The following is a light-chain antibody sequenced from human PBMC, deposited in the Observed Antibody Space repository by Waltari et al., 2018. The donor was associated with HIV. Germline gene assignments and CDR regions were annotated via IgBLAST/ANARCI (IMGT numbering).Light chain of an antibody. J-gene: IGLJ2*01. CDR2: GNN. CDR3: QSYDSSLSGDVI. Sequence: QSVLTQPPSVSGAPGQRVTISCTGSSSNIGAGYDVHWYQQLPGTAPKLLIYGNNNQPSGVPDRFSGSKSGTSASLAITGLRAADEADYYCQSYDSSLSGDVIFGGGTTLTVL. CDR1: SSNIGAGYD. V-gene: IGLV1-40*01.